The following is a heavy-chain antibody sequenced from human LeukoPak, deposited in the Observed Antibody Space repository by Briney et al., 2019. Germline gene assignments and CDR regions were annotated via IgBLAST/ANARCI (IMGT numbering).Heavy chain of an antibody. D-gene: IGHD3-9*01. V-gene: IGHV4-34*01. J-gene: IGHJ3*02. Sequence: SETLSLTCAVYGGSFSGHYWSWIRQPPGKGLEWIGEINHSGSTNYNPSLKSRVTISVDTSKNQFSLKLSSVTAADTAVYYCATNYDILTGHDAFDIWGQGTMVTVSS. CDR2: INHSGST. CDR1: GGSFSGHY. CDR3: ATNYDILTGHDAFDI.